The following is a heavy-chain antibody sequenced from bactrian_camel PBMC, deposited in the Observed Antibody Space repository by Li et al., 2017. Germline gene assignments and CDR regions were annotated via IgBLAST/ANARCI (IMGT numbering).Heavy chain of an antibody. V-gene: IGHV3S66*01. J-gene: IGHJ6*01. Sequence: DVQLVESGGGAVQAGGSLRLSCKASGFTFDETDMAWYRQAPGNECELVSTIGSDGITYYADSVKGRFTISVDAAGNTLFLQMDGLQPEDTALYVCAADSPLCVDVFGKVVSGLDDLGYWGKGTQVTVS. CDR2: TIGSDGIT. D-gene: IGHD1*01. CDR1: GFTFDETD. CDR3: AADSPLCVDVFGKVVSGLDDLGY.